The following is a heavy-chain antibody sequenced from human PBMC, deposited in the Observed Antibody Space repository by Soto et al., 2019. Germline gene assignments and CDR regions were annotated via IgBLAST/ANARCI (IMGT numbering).Heavy chain of an antibody. D-gene: IGHD1-26*01. CDR3: AKDAVSYNGKGDWFDS. CDR2: IGGGNTDR. V-gene: IGHV3-23*01. Sequence: DVQLLESGGGLVQPGGSLTLSCAASRFIFSDYAMNWVRQAPGKGLEWVSSIGGGNTDRYYADSVKGRFIISRDNSKNKMYLQMNSLRDDDTAVYYCAKDAVSYNGKGDWFDSWGQGTLVTVSS. CDR1: RFIFSDYA. J-gene: IGHJ5*01.